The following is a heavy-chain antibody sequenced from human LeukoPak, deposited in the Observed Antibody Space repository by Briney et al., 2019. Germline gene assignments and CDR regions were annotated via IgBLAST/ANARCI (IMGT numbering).Heavy chain of an antibody. J-gene: IGHJ6*02. Sequence: GESLQISSQGSGYSFTSYWIGWVRQMPGKGLEWMGIIYPGDSDTRYSPSFRGQVTISADKSISTAYLQWSSLKASDTAMYYCARHSTTVTTWYYYYGMDVWGQGTTVTVSS. CDR1: GYSFTSYW. D-gene: IGHD4-11*01. V-gene: IGHV5-51*01. CDR2: IYPGDSDT. CDR3: ARHSTTVTTWYYYYGMDV.